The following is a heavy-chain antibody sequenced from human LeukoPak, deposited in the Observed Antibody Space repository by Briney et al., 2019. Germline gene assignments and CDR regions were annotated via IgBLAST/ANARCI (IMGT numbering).Heavy chain of an antibody. V-gene: IGHV3-7*01. CDR1: GFTFSSYW. CDR2: IKQDGSEN. CDR3: ARDRAWSGGVGYFDY. J-gene: IGHJ4*02. D-gene: IGHD2-15*01. Sequence: GGSLRLSCAASGFTFSSYWMSWVRQAPGKGLEWVANIKQDGSENYYVDSVKGRFTISRDNAKNSLYLQMNSLRAEDTAVYYCARDRAWSGGVGYFDYWGQGTLVTVSS.